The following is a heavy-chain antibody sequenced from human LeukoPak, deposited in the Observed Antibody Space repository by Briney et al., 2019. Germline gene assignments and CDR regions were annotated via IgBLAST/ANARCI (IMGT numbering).Heavy chain of an antibody. CDR2: INPSGGST. D-gene: IGHD6-13*01. CDR3: AREVAAAGAYYFDY. Sequence: PGASVKVSCKAFGHSLTSYSMHWVRQAPGQGLEWMGIINPSGGSTSYAQKFQGRVTMTRDTSTSTVYMEVTSLRSEDTAVYYCAREVAAAGAYYFDYWGQGTLVTVSS. CDR1: GHSLTSYS. V-gene: IGHV1-46*01. J-gene: IGHJ4*02.